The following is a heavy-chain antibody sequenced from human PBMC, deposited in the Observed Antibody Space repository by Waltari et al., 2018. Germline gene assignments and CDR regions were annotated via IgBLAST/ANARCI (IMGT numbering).Heavy chain of an antibody. Sequence: EVQLVESGGGLIQPGGSLRLSCSASGFTVSSTYISWVRQAPGKGLEWVSVIYSGGSTYYADSVKGRFTISRDNSKNTLYLQMNSLRAEDTAVYYCARDRHGSGNLYWGQGTLVTVSS. V-gene: IGHV3-53*01. J-gene: IGHJ4*02. CDR3: ARDRHGSGNLY. CDR1: GFTVSSTY. CDR2: IYSGGST. D-gene: IGHD3-10*01.